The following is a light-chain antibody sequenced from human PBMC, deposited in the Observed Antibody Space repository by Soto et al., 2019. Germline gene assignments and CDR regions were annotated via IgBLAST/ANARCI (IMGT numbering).Light chain of an antibody. V-gene: IGLV2-14*01. J-gene: IGLJ2*01. CDR2: EVS. CDR1: SSDVGAYNY. CDR3: SSYTSSSTVV. Sequence: QSVLTQPASVSGSPGQSITISCTGTSSDVGAYNYVSWYQQYPGKAPKLMIYEVSNRPSGVSNRFSGSKSGNTASLIMSGLQAEDEADYYCSSYTSSSTVVFGGGTKLTVL.